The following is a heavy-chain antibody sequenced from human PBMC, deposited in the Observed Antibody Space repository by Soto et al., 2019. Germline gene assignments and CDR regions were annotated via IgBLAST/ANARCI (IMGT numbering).Heavy chain of an antibody. J-gene: IGHJ5*02. Sequence: QVQLVQSGAEVKKPGSSVKVSCKASGGTFSSYAISWVRQAPGQGLEWMGGIIPIFGTANYAQKFQGRVTITADESTSTAYMERSSLRSEDTAVYYCARDPVGLWFGGEGWFDPWGQGTLVTVSS. CDR2: IIPIFGTA. D-gene: IGHD3-10*01. V-gene: IGHV1-69*01. CDR1: GGTFSSYA. CDR3: ARDPVGLWFGGEGWFDP.